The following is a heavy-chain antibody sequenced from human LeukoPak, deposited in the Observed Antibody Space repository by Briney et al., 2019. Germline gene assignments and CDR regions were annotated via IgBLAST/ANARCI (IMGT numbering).Heavy chain of an antibody. J-gene: IGHJ4*02. CDR1: GFTFSIYG. V-gene: IGHV3-23*01. CDR2: ISGSGGST. Sequence: GGSLRLSCAASGFTFSIYGMSWVRQAPGKGLEWVSAISGSGGSTHYADSVKGRFTISRDNSKNTLYLQMNSLSPEDTAVYYCAKVPPMPTHAVYYFDYWGQGTLVTVSS. CDR3: AKVPPMPTHAVYYFDY. D-gene: IGHD2-2*01.